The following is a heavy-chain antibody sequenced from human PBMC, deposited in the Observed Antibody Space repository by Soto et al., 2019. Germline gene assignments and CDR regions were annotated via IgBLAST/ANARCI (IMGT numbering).Heavy chain of an antibody. D-gene: IGHD3-10*01. V-gene: IGHV1-18*01. CDR1: GYTFTSYG. CDR2: ISAYNGNT. Sequence: ASVKVSCKASGYTFTSYGISWVRQAPGQGLEWMGWISAYNGNTNYAQKLQGRVTMTTDTSTSTAYMELRSLRSDDTAVYYCARGLVRGEGPYYYYGLDVWGQGTTVTVSS. CDR3: ARGLVRGEGPYYYYGLDV. J-gene: IGHJ6*02.